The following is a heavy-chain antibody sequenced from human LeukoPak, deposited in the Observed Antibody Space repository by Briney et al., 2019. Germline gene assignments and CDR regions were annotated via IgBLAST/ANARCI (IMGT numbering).Heavy chain of an antibody. Sequence: GGSLRLSCAASGFTFSSYAMSWVRQVPGKGLEWVSVISGSGDNTYYADSVKGRFTISRDNSKNTLYLQMNSLRAEDTAVYFCARGKSGYTFGPLDSWGQGTLVTVSS. CDR1: GFTFSSYA. J-gene: IGHJ4*02. D-gene: IGHD5-18*01. CDR3: ARGKSGYTFGPLDS. CDR2: ISGSGDNT. V-gene: IGHV3-23*01.